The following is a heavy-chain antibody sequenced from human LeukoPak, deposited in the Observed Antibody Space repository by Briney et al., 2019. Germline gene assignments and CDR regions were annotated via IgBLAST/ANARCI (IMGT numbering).Heavy chain of an antibody. CDR3: AKANVLYALRGAFDI. Sequence: PGGSLRLSCAASGFTFSSYGMHWVRQAPGKGLEWVAFIRHDGSHKYYADSVKGRFTISRDNSKNTLYLQMNSLRAEDTAVYYCAKANVLYALRGAFDIWGQGTMVTVSS. D-gene: IGHD5/OR15-5a*01. J-gene: IGHJ3*02. CDR2: IRHDGSHK. V-gene: IGHV3-30*02. CDR1: GFTFSSYG.